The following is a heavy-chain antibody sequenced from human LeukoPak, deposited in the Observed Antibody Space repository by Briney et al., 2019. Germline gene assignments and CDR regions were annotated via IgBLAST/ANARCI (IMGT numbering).Heavy chain of an antibody. CDR1: GGSISSSSYY. Sequence: SETLSLTCTVSGGSISSSSYYWGWIRQPPGKGLEWIGSIYYSGSTYYNPSLKSRVTISVDTSKNQFSLKLSSVTAADTAVYYCARVSSNNWYNERGAFDIWGQGTMVTVSS. V-gene: IGHV4-39*07. D-gene: IGHD6-13*01. CDR3: ARVSSNNWYNERGAFDI. CDR2: IYYSGST. J-gene: IGHJ3*02.